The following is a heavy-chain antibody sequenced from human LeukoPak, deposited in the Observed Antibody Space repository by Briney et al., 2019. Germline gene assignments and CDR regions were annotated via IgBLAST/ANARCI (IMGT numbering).Heavy chain of an antibody. D-gene: IGHD6-13*01. V-gene: IGHV3-30*02. CDR2: IRYDGSNK. Sequence: GGSLRLSCAASGFTFSSYGMHWVRQAPGRGLEWVAFIRYDGSNKYYADSVKGRFTISRDNSKNTLYLQMNSLRAEDTAVYYCEKALGIAAAIDPWGQGTLVTVSS. CDR1: GFTFSSYG. CDR3: EKALGIAAAIDP. J-gene: IGHJ5*02.